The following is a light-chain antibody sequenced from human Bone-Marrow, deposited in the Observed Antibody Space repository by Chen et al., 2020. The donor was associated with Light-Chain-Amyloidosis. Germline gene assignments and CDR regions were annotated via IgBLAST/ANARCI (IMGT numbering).Light chain of an antibody. J-gene: IGLJ2*01. V-gene: IGLV3-25*03. CDR2: RDT. CDR3: QSADSSGTYEVI. Sequence: SYELTQPHSVSVSPGQMARITCSGDDLPTKYAYWYQQKPGQAPVLVIHRDTERPSGISERFSGSSSGTTATLTISGVQAEDEADYHCQSADSSGTYEVIFGGGTKLTVL. CDR1: DLPTKY.